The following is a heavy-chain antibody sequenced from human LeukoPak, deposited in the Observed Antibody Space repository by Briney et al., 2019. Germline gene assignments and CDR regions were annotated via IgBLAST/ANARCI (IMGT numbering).Heavy chain of an antibody. CDR1: GYSFTSYW. V-gene: IGHV5-51*01. J-gene: IGHJ6*03. CDR3: ARLAYYYYYMDV. Sequence: GESLKISCKGSGYSFTSYWIGLVRPMPGERLEWMGIIYPGDSDTRYSPSFQGNVTISADKSISTAYLQWSSLKASDTAMYYCARLAYYYYYMDVWGKGTTVTVSS. CDR2: IYPGDSDT.